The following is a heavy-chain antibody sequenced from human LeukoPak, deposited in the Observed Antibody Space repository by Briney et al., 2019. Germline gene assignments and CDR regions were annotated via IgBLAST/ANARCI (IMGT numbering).Heavy chain of an antibody. D-gene: IGHD3-22*01. Sequence: GGSLRLSCVASGFTVSSYYVSWVRQSPGKGLEWVSVIYSGGSTYYADSVEGRFTVPRDNSKNTLYLEMKSLRAEDTAVYYCARDGGDYYDSSVGHYYFDYWGQGTLVTVSS. CDR1: GFTVSSYY. V-gene: IGHV3-53*01. J-gene: IGHJ4*02. CDR2: IYSGGST. CDR3: ARDGGDYYDSSVGHYYFDY.